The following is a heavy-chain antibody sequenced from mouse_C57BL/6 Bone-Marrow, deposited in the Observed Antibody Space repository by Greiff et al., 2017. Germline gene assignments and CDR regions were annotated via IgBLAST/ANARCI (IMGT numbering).Heavy chain of an antibody. CDR2: INPNNGGT. D-gene: IGHD2-3*01. J-gene: IGHJ2*01. V-gene: IGHV1-26*01. Sequence: EVKLQQSGPELVKPGASVKISCKASGYTFTDYYMNWVKQSHGKSLEWIGDINPNNGGTSYNQKFKGKATLTVDKSSSTAYMELRSLTSEDSAVYYCARNDGLYYFDYWGQGTTLTVSS. CDR1: GYTFTDYY. CDR3: ARNDGLYYFDY.